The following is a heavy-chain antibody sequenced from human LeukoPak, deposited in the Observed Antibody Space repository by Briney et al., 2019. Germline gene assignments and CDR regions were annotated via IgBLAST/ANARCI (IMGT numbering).Heavy chain of an antibody. CDR1: GFTFSSYA. Sequence: GGPLRLSCAASGFTFSSYAMSWVRQAPGKGLEWVSAISGSGGSTYYADSVKGRFTISRGNSKNTMFLQMNSLRAEDTAVYYCAKELSGGWPFDYWGQGALVTVSS. CDR3: AKELSGGWPFDY. J-gene: IGHJ4*02. D-gene: IGHD6-19*01. CDR2: ISGSGGST. V-gene: IGHV3-23*01.